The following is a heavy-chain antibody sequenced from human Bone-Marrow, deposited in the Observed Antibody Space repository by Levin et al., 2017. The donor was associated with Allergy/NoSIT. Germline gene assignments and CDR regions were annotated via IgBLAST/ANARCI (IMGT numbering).Heavy chain of an antibody. CDR2: IYHSGST. Sequence: PSETLSLTCAVSGGSISSGGYSWSWIRQPPGKGLEWIGYIYHSGSTYYNPSLKSRVTISVDRSKNQFSLKLSSVTAADTAVYYCAREGGNSAYFDYWGQGTLVTVSS. CDR3: AREGGNSAYFDY. J-gene: IGHJ4*02. V-gene: IGHV4-30-2*01. D-gene: IGHD4-23*01. CDR1: GGSISSGGYS.